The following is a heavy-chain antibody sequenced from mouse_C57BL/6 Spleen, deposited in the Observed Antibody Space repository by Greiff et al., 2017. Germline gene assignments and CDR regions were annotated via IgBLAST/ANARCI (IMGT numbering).Heavy chain of an antibody. V-gene: IGHV3-6*01. CDR1: GYSITSGYY. Sequence: EVHLVESGPGLVKPSQSLSLTCSVTGYSITSGYYWNWIRQFPGNKLEWMGYISYDGSNNYNPSLKNRISITRDTSKNQFFLKLNSVTTEDTATYYCARGAITTVAYWYFDVWGTGTTVTVSS. J-gene: IGHJ1*03. D-gene: IGHD1-1*01. CDR3: ARGAITTVAYWYFDV. CDR2: ISYDGSN.